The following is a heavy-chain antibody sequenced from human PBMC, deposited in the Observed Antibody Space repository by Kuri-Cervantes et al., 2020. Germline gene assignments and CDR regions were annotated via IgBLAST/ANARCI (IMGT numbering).Heavy chain of an antibody. CDR2: ISSSSSTI. CDR1: GFTFSSYS. V-gene: IGHV3-48*01. D-gene: IGHD4-17*01. J-gene: IGHJ4*02. Sequence: GGSLRLSCAASGFTFSSYSMNWVRQAPGKGLEWVSYISSSSSTIYYADSVKGRFTISRDNAKNSLYLQMNSLRAEDTAVYYCAKDSSTKDGDYDYFDYWGQGTLVTVSS. CDR3: AKDSSTKDGDYDYFDY.